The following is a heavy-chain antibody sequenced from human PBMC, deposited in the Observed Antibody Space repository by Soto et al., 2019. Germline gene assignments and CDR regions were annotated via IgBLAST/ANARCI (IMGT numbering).Heavy chain of an antibody. Sequence: QVQLVESGGGVVQPGRSLRLSCAASGFTFSSYAMHWVRQAPGKGLGWVAVISYDGSNKYYADAVKGRFTISRDNSKNTLYLQMNSLRAEDTAVYYCARDGALLWFGELRMYYFDYWGQGTLVTVSS. CDR2: ISYDGSNK. CDR1: GFTFSSYA. CDR3: ARDGALLWFGELRMYYFDY. V-gene: IGHV3-30-3*01. D-gene: IGHD3-10*01. J-gene: IGHJ4*02.